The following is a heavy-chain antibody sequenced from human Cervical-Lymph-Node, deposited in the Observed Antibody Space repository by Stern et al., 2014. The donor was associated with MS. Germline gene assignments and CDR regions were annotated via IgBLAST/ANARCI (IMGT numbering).Heavy chain of an antibody. D-gene: IGHD2-21*02. J-gene: IGHJ4*02. CDR1: GFSFRDHF. V-gene: IGHV3-11*01. CDR2: IDTKGYTN. Sequence: VQLVESGGGLVKPGGSLRLSCAASGFSFRDHFMSWIRLAPGKRLEWLSYIDTKGYTNLYADSVRGRFTISRDSAKNSLFLQMNSLSAEDSAVYYCARGGDYVDYFDSWGQGTLVTVSS. CDR3: ARGGDYVDYFDS.